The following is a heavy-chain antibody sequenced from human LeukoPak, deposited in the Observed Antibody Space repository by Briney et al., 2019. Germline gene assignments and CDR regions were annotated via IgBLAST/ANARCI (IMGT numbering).Heavy chain of an antibody. CDR1: GGSISSYY. D-gene: IGHD1-7*01. Sequence: ASETLSLTCTVSGGSISSYYWSWIRQPPGKGLEWIGYIYYSGSTNYNPSLKSRVTISVDTSKNQFSLKLSSVTAADTAVYYCARHGGGTTGFDYWGQGTLVTVSS. CDR3: ARHGGGTTGFDY. V-gene: IGHV4-59*01. J-gene: IGHJ4*02. CDR2: IYYSGST.